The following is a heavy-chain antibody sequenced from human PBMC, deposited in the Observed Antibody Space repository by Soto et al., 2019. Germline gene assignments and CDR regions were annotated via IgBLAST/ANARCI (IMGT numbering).Heavy chain of an antibody. CDR3: ARADYDILTGSLYYFDY. J-gene: IGHJ4*02. Sequence: SETLSLTCTVSGGSISGYYWIWIRQPPGKGLEWIGYIYYSGSTNYNPSLKSRVTISVDTSKNQFSLKLSSVTAADTAVYYCARADYDILTGSLYYFDYWGQGTLVTVSS. CDR2: IYYSGST. CDR1: GGSISGYY. D-gene: IGHD3-9*01. V-gene: IGHV4-59*01.